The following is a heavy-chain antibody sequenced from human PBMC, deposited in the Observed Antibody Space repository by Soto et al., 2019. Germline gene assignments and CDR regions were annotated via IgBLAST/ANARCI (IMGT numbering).Heavy chain of an antibody. J-gene: IGHJ4*02. V-gene: IGHV3-9*01. CDR3: AKDRDDFWSSYDY. Sequence: GVSLRLSCAASGFTFDDYAMHWVRQAPGKGLEWVSGISWNSGSIGYADSVKGRFTISRDNAKNSLYLQMNSLRAEDTALYYCAKDRDDFWSSYDYWGQGTLVTVSS. CDR1: GFTFDDYA. D-gene: IGHD3-3*01. CDR2: ISWNSGSI.